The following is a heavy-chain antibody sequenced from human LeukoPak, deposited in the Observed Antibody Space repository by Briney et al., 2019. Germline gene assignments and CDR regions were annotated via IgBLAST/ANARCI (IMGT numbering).Heavy chain of an antibody. CDR1: GGTFSSYA. CDR3: ARGHVGATTFPDY. J-gene: IGHJ4*02. D-gene: IGHD1-26*01. V-gene: IGHV1-69*04. Sequence: SVKVSCKASGGTFSSYAISWVRQAPGQGLEWMGRIIPILGIANYAQKFQGRVTITADKSTSTAYMVLSSLRSEDTAVYYCARGHVGATTFPDYWGQGTLVTVSS. CDR2: IIPILGIA.